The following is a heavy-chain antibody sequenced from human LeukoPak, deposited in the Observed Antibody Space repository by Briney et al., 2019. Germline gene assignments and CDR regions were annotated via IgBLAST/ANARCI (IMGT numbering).Heavy chain of an antibody. V-gene: IGHV3-21*01. D-gene: IGHD1-1*01. J-gene: IGHJ5*02. Sequence: GGSLRLSCAASGFTFSYYTMSWVRQAPGKGLEWDSSISSTGSSIYYADSVKGRFTISRGNAKNSLYLQMSSLRVEDTAVYYCARDDVAWNDVHWFDPWGQGTLVTVSS. CDR2: ISSTGSSI. CDR3: ARDDVAWNDVHWFDP. CDR1: GFTFSYYT.